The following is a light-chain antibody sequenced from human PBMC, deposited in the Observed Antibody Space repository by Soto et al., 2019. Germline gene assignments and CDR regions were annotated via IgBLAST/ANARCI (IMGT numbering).Light chain of an antibody. V-gene: IGKV3-11*01. J-gene: IGKJ5*01. CDR3: QQRSNWPIT. CDR1: QSVSRY. Sequence: EIVLTQSPATLSLSPGERATLSCRASQSVSRYLAWYQQKPGQAPRLLIYDASNSAPGIPARFSGSGSGTDFTLTISSLEAEDFAVYYWQQRSNWPITFGQGTRLEIK. CDR2: DAS.